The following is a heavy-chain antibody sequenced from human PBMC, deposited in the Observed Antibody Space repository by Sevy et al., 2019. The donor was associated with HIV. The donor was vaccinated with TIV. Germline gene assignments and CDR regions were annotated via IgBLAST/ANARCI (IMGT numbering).Heavy chain of an antibody. CDR2: TGVYNGNS. J-gene: IGHJ4*01. CDR3: ARVPTYYFGSGTYFDY. Sequence: ASVKVSCKASGYTLSSNGIAWVRQAPGQGLQWMGWTGVYNGNSKYAQNLQDRLTMTTDTSTSTAYMELKSLRSDDTAVYYCARVPTYYFGSGTYFDYWGHGTLVTVSS. CDR1: GYTLSSNG. D-gene: IGHD3-10*01. V-gene: IGHV1-18*01.